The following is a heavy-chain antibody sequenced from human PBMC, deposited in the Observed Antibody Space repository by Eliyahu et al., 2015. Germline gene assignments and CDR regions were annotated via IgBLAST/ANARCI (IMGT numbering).Heavy chain of an antibody. CDR2: IWYDGSTE. D-gene: IGHD4-23*01. CDR3: VRGYDYGGNYFDY. V-gene: IGHV3-33*01. J-gene: IGHJ4*01. CDR1: GFXFSDYG. Sequence: QVQLVESGGAVVQPGRSLRLPXAGSGFXFSDYGMHWVRQAPGKGLGWVAVIWYDGSTEYYADSVKGRFTISRDNSKNTLSLQMNSLRVEDTAAYYCVRGYDYGGNYFDYWGHGTLVTVST.